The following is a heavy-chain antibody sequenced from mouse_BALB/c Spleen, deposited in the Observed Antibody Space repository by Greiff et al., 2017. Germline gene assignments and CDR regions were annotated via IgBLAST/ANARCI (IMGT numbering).Heavy chain of an antibody. CDR2: IYPGSGST. CDR3: ARYDGYYAMDY. J-gene: IGHJ4*01. V-gene: IGHV1-55*01. Sequence: VQLQQSGAELVKPGTSVKLSCKASGYNFTSYWINWVKLRPGQGLEWIGDIYPGSGSTNYNEKFKSKATLTVDTSSSTAYMQLSSLASEDSALYYCARYDGYYAMDYWGQGTSVTVSS. CDR1: GYNFTSYW. D-gene: IGHD2-3*01.